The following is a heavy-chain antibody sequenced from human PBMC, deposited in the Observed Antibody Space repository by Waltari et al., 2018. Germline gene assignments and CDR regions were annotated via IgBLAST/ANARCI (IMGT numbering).Heavy chain of an antibody. CDR3: ARPGTTTVTSQGRYFDY. CDR1: GGSFSGYY. D-gene: IGHD4-17*01. Sequence: QVQLQQWGAGLLKPSETLSLTCAVYGGSFSGYYWSWIRQPPGKGLEWIGDINHSGSTNYNPSLKSRVTISVDTAKNRFALKLSSVTAADTAVYYGARPGTTTVTSQGRYFDYWGQGTLVTVSS. V-gene: IGHV4-34*01. CDR2: INHSGST. J-gene: IGHJ4*02.